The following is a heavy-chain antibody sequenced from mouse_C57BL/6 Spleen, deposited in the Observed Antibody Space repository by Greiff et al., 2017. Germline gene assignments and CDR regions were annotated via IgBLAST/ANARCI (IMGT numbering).Heavy chain of an antibody. CDR1: GYTFTSYW. CDR2: ISPGSGST. V-gene: IGHV1-55*01. D-gene: IGHD2-2*01. Sequence: QVQLQQPGAELVKPGASVKMSCKASGYTFTSYWITWVKQRPGQGLEWIGDISPGSGSTNYNEKFKSKATLTVDTSSSTAYMQLSSLTSEDSAVYYCARWDYYGYDPNYLDYWGQGTTLTVSS. CDR3: ARWDYYGYDPNYLDY. J-gene: IGHJ2*01.